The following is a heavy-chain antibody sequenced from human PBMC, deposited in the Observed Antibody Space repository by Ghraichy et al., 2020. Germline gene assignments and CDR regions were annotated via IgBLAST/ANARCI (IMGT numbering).Heavy chain of an antibody. CDR2: IIPIFGTA. V-gene: IGHV1-69*13. D-gene: IGHD6-19*01. CDR1: GGTFSSYA. Sequence: ASVKVSCKASGGTFSSYAISWVRQAPGQGLEWMGGIIPIFGTANYAQKFQGRVTITADESTSTAYMELSSLRSEDTAVYYCARVSSGWYDWFDPWGQGTLVTVSS. J-gene: IGHJ5*02. CDR3: ARVSSGWYDWFDP.